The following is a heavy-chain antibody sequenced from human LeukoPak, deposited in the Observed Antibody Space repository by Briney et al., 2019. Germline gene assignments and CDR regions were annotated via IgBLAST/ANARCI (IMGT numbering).Heavy chain of an antibody. Sequence: PGGSLRLSCAASGFTFSNYAMIWVRQVPGKGLEWVSSISSGAEVTYYADSVKGRFTISRDNSKSKLFMQMNSLRAEDTAVYYCVKDLGARGGGASPEYWRQGTLVTV. J-gene: IGHJ4*02. V-gene: IGHV3-23*01. D-gene: IGHD3-16*01. CDR3: VKDLGARGGGASPEY. CDR1: GFTFSNYA. CDR2: ISSGAEVT.